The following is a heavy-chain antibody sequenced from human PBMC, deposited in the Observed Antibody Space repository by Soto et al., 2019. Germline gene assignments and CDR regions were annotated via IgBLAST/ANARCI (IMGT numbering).Heavy chain of an antibody. CDR1: GGTFSSYA. Sequence: QVQLVQSGAEVKKPGSSVKVSCKASGGTFSSYAISWVRQAPGQGLEWMGGIIPIFGTANYAQKFQGRVTITADEFTSTAYMELSSLRSEDTAVYYCARRGYCSSTSCSRGYYGMDVWGQGTTVTVSS. CDR3: ARRGYCSSTSCSRGYYGMDV. CDR2: IIPIFGTA. V-gene: IGHV1-69*01. D-gene: IGHD2-2*01. J-gene: IGHJ6*02.